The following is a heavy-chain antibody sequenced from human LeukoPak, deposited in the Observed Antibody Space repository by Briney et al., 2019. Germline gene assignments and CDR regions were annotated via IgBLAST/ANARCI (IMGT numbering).Heavy chain of an antibody. V-gene: IGHV4-59*01. Sequence: SETLSLTCTVSCGSISSYYWNWIRQPPGKGLEWIGYIYYSGSTNYNPSLKSRVTTSVDTSKNQFSLKLSSVTAADTAVYYCARERLGYYDRSGLDYWGQGTLVTVSS. CDR1: CGSISSYY. CDR3: ARERLGYYDRSGLDY. CDR2: IYYSGST. J-gene: IGHJ4*02. D-gene: IGHD3-22*01.